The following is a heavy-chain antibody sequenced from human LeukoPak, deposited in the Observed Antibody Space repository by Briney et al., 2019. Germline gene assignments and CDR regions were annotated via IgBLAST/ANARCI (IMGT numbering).Heavy chain of an antibody. CDR2: INPNSGGT. V-gene: IGHV1-2*02. J-gene: IGHJ4*02. Sequence: ASVKVSCKASGYTFTGYYMHWVRQAPGQGFEWMGWINPNSGGTNYAQKFQGRVTMTRDTSISTAYMELSRLRSDDTAVYYCASRGVAAAGTKTQKIDYWGQGTLVTVSS. CDR1: GYTFTGYY. D-gene: IGHD6-13*01. CDR3: ASRGVAAAGTKTQKIDY.